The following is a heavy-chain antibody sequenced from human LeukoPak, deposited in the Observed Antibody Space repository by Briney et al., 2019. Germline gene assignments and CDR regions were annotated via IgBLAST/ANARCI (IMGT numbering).Heavy chain of an antibody. CDR3: ARDGFSSSWPYYFDF. J-gene: IGHJ4*02. CDR2: IISYNGNT. D-gene: IGHD6-13*01. V-gene: IGHV1-18*01. CDR1: GYTFINYG. Sequence: ASVNVSCKASGYTFINYGITWVRQAPGQGLEWMGWIISYNGNTNYAQKFRGRVTMTTDTSPSTAYMELKSLRSDDTAVYHCARDGFSSSWPYYFDFWGQGSLVTVSS.